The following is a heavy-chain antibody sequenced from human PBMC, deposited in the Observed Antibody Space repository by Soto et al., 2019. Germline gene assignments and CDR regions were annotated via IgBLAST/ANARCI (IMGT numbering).Heavy chain of an antibody. J-gene: IGHJ4*02. CDR1: GGSITSDYSC. CDR2: IFDSGTT. V-gene: IGHV4-30-4*01. D-gene: IGHD7-27*01. CDR3: ARGPSGDKVHY. Sequence: PSETLSLTCTVSGGSITSDYSCWSWIRQPPGEGLEWIGHIFDSGTTYTNPSLRSQVAISLDTSKNHSSLTLSSVTAADTAVYYCARGPSGDKVHYWGQGALVTFSS.